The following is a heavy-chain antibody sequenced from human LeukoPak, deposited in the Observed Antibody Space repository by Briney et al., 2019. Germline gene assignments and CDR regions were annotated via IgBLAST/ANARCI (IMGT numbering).Heavy chain of an antibody. CDR3: ARNPYGDYPGY. V-gene: IGHV3-30-3*01. CDR1: GFTFSSDA. Sequence: GGPLRLSCAASGFTFSSDAMHWVRQAPGKGLEWVAVISYDGSNKYYADSVKGRFTISRDNSKNTLYLQMNSLRAEDTAVYYCARNPYGDYPGYWGQGTLVTVSS. J-gene: IGHJ4*02. CDR2: ISYDGSNK. D-gene: IGHD4-17*01.